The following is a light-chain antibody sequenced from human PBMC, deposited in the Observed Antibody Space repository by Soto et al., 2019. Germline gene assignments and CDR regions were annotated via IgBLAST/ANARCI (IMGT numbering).Light chain of an antibody. Sequence: IVLTQSPATLSLSPGERATLSCRASQSVSSYLAWYQQKPGQAPRLLIYDASNRATGIPARFSGSGSGTDFTVTISSLEPEDFAVYYCQQRSNLITFGQGTRLEI. J-gene: IGKJ5*01. CDR1: QSVSSY. V-gene: IGKV3-11*01. CDR3: QQRSNLIT. CDR2: DAS.